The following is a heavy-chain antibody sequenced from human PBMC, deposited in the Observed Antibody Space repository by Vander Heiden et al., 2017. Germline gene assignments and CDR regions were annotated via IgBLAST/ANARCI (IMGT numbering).Heavy chain of an antibody. CDR1: GFTFSNAW. Sequence: EVQLVESGGGLVKPGGSLRLSCAASGFTFSNAWMNWVSQAPGKGLEWVGRIKSRSDGGTTDYAAPVKGRFTISRDDSKNTLYLQMNSLKTEDTAVYYCTTVFTFNWFDPWGQGTLVTVSS. V-gene: IGHV3-15*07. J-gene: IGHJ5*02. CDR3: TTVFTFNWFDP. D-gene: IGHD3-10*02. CDR2: IKSRSDGGTT.